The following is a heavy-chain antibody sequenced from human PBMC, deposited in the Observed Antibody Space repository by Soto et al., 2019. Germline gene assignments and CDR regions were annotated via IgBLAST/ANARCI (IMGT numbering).Heavy chain of an antibody. Sequence: TLSLTCTVSGGSISTSGHYWGWIRQPPGKGLECIGNIYYTGSTYYNPSLKSRVTISVDTSKNQFSLKLSSVTAADTAVYFCARRGGQAGTFQHWGQGTLVPVSS. CDR2: IYYTGST. D-gene: IGHD1-1*01. CDR3: ARRGGQAGTFQH. J-gene: IGHJ1*01. CDR1: GGSISTSGHY. V-gene: IGHV4-39*01.